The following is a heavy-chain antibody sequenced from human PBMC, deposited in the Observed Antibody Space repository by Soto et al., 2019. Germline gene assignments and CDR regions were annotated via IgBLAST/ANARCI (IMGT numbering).Heavy chain of an antibody. Sequence: QVQLVQSGAEVKKPGSSVKVSCKASGGTFSSYAISWVRQAPGQGLEWMGGIIPIFGTANYAQKFQGRVTITADKSTSTAYMELSSLRSEDTAVYYCARDRYCGGDCYLGAGFDPWGRGTLVTVSS. V-gene: IGHV1-69*06. CDR1: GGTFSSYA. D-gene: IGHD2-21*02. J-gene: IGHJ5*02. CDR2: IIPIFGTA. CDR3: ARDRYCGGDCYLGAGFDP.